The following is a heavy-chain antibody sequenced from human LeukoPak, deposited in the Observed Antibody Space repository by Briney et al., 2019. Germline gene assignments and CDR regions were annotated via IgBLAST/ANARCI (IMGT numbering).Heavy chain of an antibody. CDR1: GGSINSYY. CDR3: ARPNSSGWYYGAFDI. V-gene: IGHV4-59*08. D-gene: IGHD6-19*01. J-gene: IGHJ3*02. Sequence: SETLSLTCIVSGGSINSYYWSWIRQPPGKGLEWIGYIYYSGSTNYNPSLKSRVTISVDTSKNQFSLKLSSVTAADTAVYYCARPNSSGWYYGAFDIWGQGTMVTVSS. CDR2: IYYSGST.